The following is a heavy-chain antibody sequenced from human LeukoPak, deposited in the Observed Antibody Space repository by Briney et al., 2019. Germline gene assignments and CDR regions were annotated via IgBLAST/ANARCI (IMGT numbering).Heavy chain of an antibody. CDR1: GFTFGDYA. V-gene: IGHV3-66*01. CDR3: ARDGLSDSSGYYFDY. D-gene: IGHD3-22*01. J-gene: IGHJ4*02. CDR2: IYTGGNT. Sequence: GGSLRLSCTASGFTFGDYAMSWFRQAPGKGLEWVSTIYTGGNTYYAASVKGRFTISRDNSKNTLYLQMNSLRAEDTAVYYCARDGLSDSSGYYFDYWGQGTLVTVSS.